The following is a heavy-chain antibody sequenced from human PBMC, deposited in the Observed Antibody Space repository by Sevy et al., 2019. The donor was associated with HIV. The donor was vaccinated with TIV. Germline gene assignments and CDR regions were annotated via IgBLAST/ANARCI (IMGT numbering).Heavy chain of an antibody. CDR3: ARFSALGSNGMDV. V-gene: IGHV1-69*13. D-gene: IGHD7-27*01. CDR1: GGTFSRYG. J-gene: IGHJ6*02. Sequence: ASVKVSCKASGGTFSRYGISWVRQAPGQGLEWMGGIIPIFSATNYPQKFQGRLTITADESTSTAYMELSSLRSEDPAVYYCARFSALGSNGMDVWGQGTTVTVSS. CDR2: IIPIFSAT.